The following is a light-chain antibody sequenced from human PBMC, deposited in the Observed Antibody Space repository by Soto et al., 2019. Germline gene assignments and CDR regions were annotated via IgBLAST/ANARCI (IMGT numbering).Light chain of an antibody. V-gene: IGKV3-20*01. CDR3: QQYGSSRIT. CDR2: GAS. J-gene: IGKJ5*01. CDR1: QSVRSNS. Sequence: EIVMTQSPGTLSLSPGERATLSCRASQSVRSNSLAWYQQKTGQAPRLLIYGASSRATGIPDRFSGSGSGTDFTLTISRLEPEDFAVYYCQQYGSSRITFGQGTRLEIK.